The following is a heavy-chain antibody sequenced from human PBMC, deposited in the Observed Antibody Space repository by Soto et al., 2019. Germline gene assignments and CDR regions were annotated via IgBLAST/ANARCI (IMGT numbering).Heavy chain of an antibody. CDR3: ARGWGYDSNDYYYAY. CDR2: IIPIFGTA. V-gene: IGHV1-69*01. CDR1: GGTFSRHA. J-gene: IGHJ4*02. Sequence: VQLVQSGAEVRKPGSSVKVSCKASGGTFSRHAISWVRQAPGQGLEWMGGIIPIFGTANHAQKFQGRVTIIEDESTSTVYMELSSLRSEDTAMYYCARGWGYDSNDYYYAYWGQGTLVIVSS. D-gene: IGHD3-22*01.